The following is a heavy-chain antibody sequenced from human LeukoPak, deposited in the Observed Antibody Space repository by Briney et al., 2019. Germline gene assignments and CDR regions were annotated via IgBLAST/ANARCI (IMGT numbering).Heavy chain of an antibody. CDR1: GGSISSGGYS. Sequence: SETLSLTCAVSGGSISSGGYSWSWIRQPPGKGLEWIGYIYYSGSTYYNPSLKSRVTISVDTSKNQFSLKLSSVTAADTAVYYCARVRGSGSYYRNLDYWGQGTLVTVSS. CDR3: ARVRGSGSYYRNLDY. CDR2: IYYSGST. V-gene: IGHV4-30-4*07. J-gene: IGHJ4*02. D-gene: IGHD3-10*01.